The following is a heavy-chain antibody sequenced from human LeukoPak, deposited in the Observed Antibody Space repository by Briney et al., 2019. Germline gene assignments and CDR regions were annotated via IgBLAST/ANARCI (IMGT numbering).Heavy chain of an antibody. Sequence: GGSLRLSCAASGFTFSSYTMHWVRQAPGKGLEWVAVISYDGSNKYYADSVKGRFTISRDNSKNTLYLQMNSLRAEDTAVYYCARVKRGIFGVVIIPYFDYWGQGTLVTVSS. CDR3: ARVKRGIFGVVIIPYFDY. CDR2: ISYDGSNK. J-gene: IGHJ4*02. CDR1: GFTFSSYT. V-gene: IGHV3-30-3*01. D-gene: IGHD3-3*01.